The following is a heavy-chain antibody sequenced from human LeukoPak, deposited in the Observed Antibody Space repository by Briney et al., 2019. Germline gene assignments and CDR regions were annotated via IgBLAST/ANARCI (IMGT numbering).Heavy chain of an antibody. J-gene: IGHJ5*02. V-gene: IGHV4-59*01. CDR1: GASISSYY. CDR2: IYIRGST. Sequence: KPSETLSLTCSVSGASISSYYWNWLRQPPGKGLEWIGNIYIRGSTNYNPSLESRVTISLDTSKDQFSLKLTSVTAADTAFYYCAKDWELGSWGQGTLVTVSS. CDR3: AKDWELGS. D-gene: IGHD1-26*01.